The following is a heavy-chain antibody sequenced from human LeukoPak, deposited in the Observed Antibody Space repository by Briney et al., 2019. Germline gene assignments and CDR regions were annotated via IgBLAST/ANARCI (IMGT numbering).Heavy chain of an antibody. J-gene: IGHJ5*02. D-gene: IGHD5-12*01. Sequence: PKASVKVSCKASEGTFSSYTISWVRQAPGQGLEWMGRIIPILGIANYAQKFQGRVTITADKSTSTAYMELSSLRSEDTAVYYCATTPPVATTREDWFDPWGQGTLVTVSS. CDR2: IIPILGIA. V-gene: IGHV1-69*02. CDR1: EGTFSSYT. CDR3: ATTPPVATTREDWFDP.